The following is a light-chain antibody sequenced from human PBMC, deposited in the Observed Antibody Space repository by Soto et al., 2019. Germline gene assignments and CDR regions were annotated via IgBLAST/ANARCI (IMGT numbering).Light chain of an antibody. CDR3: QKYANYPLT. Sequence: DIEMTQSPSSLSASVGDRVSITCRASHPINKWLAWYQQKPNQAPRSLIYTTSIRQSGVPSRFSGSGSGTDFTLTITILQPEEFATSFCQKYANYPLTFGQGTRLDI. CDR1: HPINKW. J-gene: IGKJ5*01. CDR2: TTS. V-gene: IGKV1D-16*01.